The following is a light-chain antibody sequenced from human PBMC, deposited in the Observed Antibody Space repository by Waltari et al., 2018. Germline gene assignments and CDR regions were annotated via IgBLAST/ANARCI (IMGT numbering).Light chain of an antibody. CDR1: QSVSSSY. V-gene: IGKV3-20*01. CDR2: AAS. CDR3: QQYGSSPWT. J-gene: IGKJ1*01. Sequence: EIVLTQSPGTLSLSPGERATLSCRASQSVSSSYLAWYQQKPGQGPRLLIYAASSRATGIPDRLSGSGSGTDFTLTISRLEPEDFAVYYCQQYGSSPWTFGRGTRVEIK.